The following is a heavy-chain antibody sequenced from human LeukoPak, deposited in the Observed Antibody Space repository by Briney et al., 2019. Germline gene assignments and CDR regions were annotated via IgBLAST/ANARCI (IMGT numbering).Heavy chain of an antibody. CDR3: ARGGYCSSTSCAPGDY. V-gene: IGHV3-21*01. CDR2: ISSSSSSYI. J-gene: IGHJ4*02. D-gene: IGHD2-2*01. Sequence: PGGSLRLSCAASGFTFSSYSMNWVRQAPGKGLEWVSSISSSSSSYIYYADAVKGRFTISRDNAKNSLYLQMNSLRAEDTAVYYCARGGYCSSTSCAPGDYWGQGTLVTVSS. CDR1: GFTFSSYS.